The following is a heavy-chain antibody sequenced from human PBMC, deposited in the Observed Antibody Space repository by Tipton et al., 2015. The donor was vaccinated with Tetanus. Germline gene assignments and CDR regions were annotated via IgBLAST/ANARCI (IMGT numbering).Heavy chain of an antibody. Sequence: TLSLTCTVSGSSISRSGHYWTWIRQPPGKEPEWVGYVYHSGATNYHPSLKSRLTISVDTSKNQITLTLKSVTAADTALYYCAGDGEKIMTSDRRQRRATNYYYHYGLDVWGQGTTVTVSS. D-gene: IGHD3-10*01. CDR2: VYHSGAT. J-gene: IGHJ6*02. CDR3: AGDGEKIMTSDRRQRRATNYYYHYGLDV. V-gene: IGHV4-61*08. CDR1: GSSISRSGHY.